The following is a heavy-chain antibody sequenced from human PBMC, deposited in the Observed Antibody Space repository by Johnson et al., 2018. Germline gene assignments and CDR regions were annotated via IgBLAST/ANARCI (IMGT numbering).Heavy chain of an antibody. J-gene: IGHJ1*01. CDR2: LSYDGSNK. Sequence: QVQLVQSGGGVVQPGRSRRLSCADSGFTFSSYGLHWVRQAPGKGLEWGAGLSYDGSNKYYSDAVKGQFIISRDNSKNTLYQQMNSRRAEETAVDYCAKEGVMELEYYGPVQYWGPGTLVTVSS. CDR1: GFTFSSYG. V-gene: IGHV3-30*18. CDR3: AKEGVMELEYYGPVQY. D-gene: IGHD2/OR15-2a*01.